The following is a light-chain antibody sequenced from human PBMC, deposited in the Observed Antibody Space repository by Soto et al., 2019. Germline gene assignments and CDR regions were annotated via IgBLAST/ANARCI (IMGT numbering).Light chain of an antibody. CDR3: QQRSNWPPT. J-gene: IGKJ3*01. Sequence: EVVLTQSPGTLSLSPGGRATLSCRASQSVSRRLAWYQQRPGQSPRLLISGASMRASGVPVRFIGSGSGTDFTLTITRLEPEDFAVYYCQQRSNWPPTFGPGTKVDIK. CDR2: GAS. CDR1: QSVSRR. V-gene: IGKV3-11*01.